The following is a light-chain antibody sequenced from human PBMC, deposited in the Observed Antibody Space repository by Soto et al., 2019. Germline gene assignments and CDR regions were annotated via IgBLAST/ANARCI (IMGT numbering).Light chain of an antibody. CDR2: DVS. Sequence: QSALTQPRSVSGSPGQSGTLSCTGTSSDVGGYNYVSWYQQHPGKAPKLMIYDVSKRPSGVPDRFSGSKSGNTASLTISGLQAEDEADYYCCSYAGSYTYVFGTGTKLTVL. V-gene: IGLV2-11*01. CDR1: SSDVGGYNY. J-gene: IGLJ1*01. CDR3: CSYAGSYTYV.